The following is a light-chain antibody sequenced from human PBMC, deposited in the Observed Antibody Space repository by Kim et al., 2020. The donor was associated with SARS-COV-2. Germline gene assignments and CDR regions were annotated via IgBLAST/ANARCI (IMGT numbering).Light chain of an antibody. CDR3: QSFDSNIQV. CDR2: ENN. Sequence: GRTWTSACTRSSGRIASTNVQWYQQRPGTSPTAVIFENNQRPSGVPDRFSGSIDGSSNSASLTISGLKTEDEADYYCQSFDSNIQVFGGGTQLTVL. V-gene: IGLV6-57*01. CDR1: SGRIASTN. J-gene: IGLJ3*02.